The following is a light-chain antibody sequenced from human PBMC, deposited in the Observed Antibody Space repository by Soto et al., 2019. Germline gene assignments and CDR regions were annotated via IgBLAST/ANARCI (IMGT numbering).Light chain of an antibody. CDR3: QQYNNWLWT. J-gene: IGKJ1*01. V-gene: IGKV3-15*01. Sequence: EIVMRQSPATLSVSPGERATLSCRASQSVSSNLAWYQQKPGQAPRLLIYGASTRATGIPARFSGSGSGTEFTLTISSLQSEDFAVYYCQQYNNWLWTFGQGTKV. CDR1: QSVSSN. CDR2: GAS.